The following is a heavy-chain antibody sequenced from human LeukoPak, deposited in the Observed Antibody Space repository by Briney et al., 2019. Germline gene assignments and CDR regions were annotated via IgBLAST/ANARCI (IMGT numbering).Heavy chain of an antibody. CDR2: IYYTGST. D-gene: IGHD4-17*01. CDR1: GASISTSSYY. CDR3: ARHFYYGDYYFDC. J-gene: IGHJ4*02. V-gene: IGHV4-39*01. Sequence: PSETLSPTCTVSGASISTSSYYWGWIRQPPGKGLEWIGSIYYTGSTYYKPSLKSRVTISIDTSKNQFSLKLSSVTAADTAVYFCARHFYYGDYYFDCWGRGTLVTVSS.